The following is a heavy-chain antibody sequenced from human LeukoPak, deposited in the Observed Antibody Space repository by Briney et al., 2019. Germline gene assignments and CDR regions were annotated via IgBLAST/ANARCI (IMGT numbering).Heavy chain of an antibody. V-gene: IGHV1-18*01. CDR2: ISGYNGHT. CDR1: GYIFTNYG. Sequence: ASVKVSCKASGYIFTNYGISWVRQAPGQGLEWMGWISGYNGHTKYVEKCQGRVTMTTDTSTSTAYMELRSLRSDDTAVYYCARDLTHRRNYDSSGYQIVPAFWGQGTLVTVSS. CDR3: ARDLTHRRNYDSSGYQIVPAF. J-gene: IGHJ4*02. D-gene: IGHD3-22*01.